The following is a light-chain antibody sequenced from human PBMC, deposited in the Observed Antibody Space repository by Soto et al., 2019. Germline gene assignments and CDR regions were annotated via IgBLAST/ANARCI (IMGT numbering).Light chain of an antibody. V-gene: IGKV1-5*01. CDR2: DAS. J-gene: IGKJ2*01. CDR3: QQYDSSSPT. Sequence: DIQMTQSPSTLSASVGDRVTITCRASQNISVWLAWYQQRPGKAPKFLIYDASSLETGVPSRFSGSGSGTEFTLTLRSLQPDDFATYYCQQYDSSSPTFGQGTKLEIK. CDR1: QNISVW.